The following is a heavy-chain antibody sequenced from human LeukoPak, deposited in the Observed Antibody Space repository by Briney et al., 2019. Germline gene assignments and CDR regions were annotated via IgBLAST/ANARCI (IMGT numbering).Heavy chain of an antibody. CDR2: IIGSGSRT. J-gene: IGHJ4*02. CDR3: AKDPPGYSSSWHGTFDY. CDR1: VFTFCRYA. V-gene: IGHV3-23*01. D-gene: IGHD6-13*01. Sequence: PRGALRLSSAASVFTFCRYARSCVRQAPGERLGWGSAIIGSGSRTYYADSVKGRFTISRDNSKNTLYLQLNSLRAEDTAVYYCAKDPPGYSSSWHGTFDYWGQGTLVTVSS.